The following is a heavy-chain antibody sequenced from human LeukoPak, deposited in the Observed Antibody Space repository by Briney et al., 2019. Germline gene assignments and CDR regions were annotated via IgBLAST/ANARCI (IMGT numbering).Heavy chain of an antibody. CDR1: GGSVSSGSYY. J-gene: IGHJ6*02. D-gene: IGHD3-3*01. CDR3: AGGQLTIFGVAQPDYYYYGMDV. CDR2: IYYSGST. V-gene: IGHV4-61*01. Sequence: KSSETLSLTCTVSGGSVSSGSYYWSWIRQPPGKGLEWIGYIYYSGSTNYNPSLKSRVTISVDTSKNQFSLKLSSVTAAGTAVYYRAGGQLTIFGVAQPDYYYYGMDVWGQGTTVTVPS.